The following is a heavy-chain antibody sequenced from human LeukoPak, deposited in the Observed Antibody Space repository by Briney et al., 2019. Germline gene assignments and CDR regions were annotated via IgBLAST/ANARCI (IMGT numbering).Heavy chain of an antibody. V-gene: IGHV1-46*01. CDR1: GYTFTSYY. J-gene: IGHJ3*02. Sequence: GASVKVSCKASGYTFTSYYMHWVRQAPGQGLEWMGIINPSGGSTSYAQKFQGRVTMTRDTSTSTVYMELSSLRSEDTAVYYCAREVQGDLATILAMVSAFDIWGQGTMVTVSS. CDR2: INPSGGST. CDR3: AREVQGDLATILAMVSAFDI. D-gene: IGHD5-24*01.